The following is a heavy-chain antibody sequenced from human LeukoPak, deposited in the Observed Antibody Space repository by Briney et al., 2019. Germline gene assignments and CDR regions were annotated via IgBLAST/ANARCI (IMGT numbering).Heavy chain of an antibody. Sequence: ASVNVSCKASGYTFTSYYMHWVRQAPGQGLEWMGIINPNGGSTSYAQTFQGRVTMARDTSTSTVYMELSSLRSEDTAVYYCAMGERVRGVNWGQGTLVTVSS. CDR3: AMGERVRGVN. CDR2: INPNGGST. CDR1: GYTFTSYY. D-gene: IGHD3-10*01. V-gene: IGHV1-46*01. J-gene: IGHJ4*02.